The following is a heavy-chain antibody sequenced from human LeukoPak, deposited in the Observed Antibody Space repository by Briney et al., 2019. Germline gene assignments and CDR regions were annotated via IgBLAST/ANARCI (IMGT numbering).Heavy chain of an antibody. Sequence: SETLSLTCTVFGGSISGYYWSWIRQPPGKGLEWIGYIYYSGSTNYNPSLKSRVTISVDTSKNQFSLKLSSVTAADTAVYYCARVFVVPAAIWYFDLWGRGTLVTVSS. CDR1: GGSISGYY. J-gene: IGHJ2*01. CDR3: ARVFVVPAAIWYFDL. D-gene: IGHD2-2*01. CDR2: IYYSGST. V-gene: IGHV4-59*01.